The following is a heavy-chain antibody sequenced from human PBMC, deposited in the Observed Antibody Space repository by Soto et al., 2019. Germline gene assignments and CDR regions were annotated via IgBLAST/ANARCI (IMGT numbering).Heavy chain of an antibody. Sequence: QVQLVQSGAEVKKPGSSVKVSCKASRGSVNNFTISWVRQAPGQGLEWMGRITPLLGMTNYAQTFQGRVTFTADKATNTAYMDVTSLRSDDTAVYYCARDASVGDWGQGTLVTVSS. J-gene: IGHJ4*02. V-gene: IGHV1-69*02. D-gene: IGHD4-17*01. CDR2: ITPLLGMT. CDR3: ARDASVGD. CDR1: RGSVNNFT.